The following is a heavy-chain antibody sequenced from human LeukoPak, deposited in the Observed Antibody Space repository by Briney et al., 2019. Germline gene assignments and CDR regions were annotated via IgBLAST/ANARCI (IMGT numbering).Heavy chain of an antibody. D-gene: IGHD3-3*01. CDR2: TYYRSKWVY. CDR3: ARDPSDDQDLDY. Sequence: SQTLSLTCAISGDSVSSNTAAWYWIRQSPSRGLEWLGRTYYRSKWVYQYAVSVRGRITINVDTSKNQFSLQLNSVTPEDTAVYYCARDPSDDQDLDYWGQGTLVTVSS. J-gene: IGHJ4*02. CDR1: GDSVSSNTAA. V-gene: IGHV6-1*01.